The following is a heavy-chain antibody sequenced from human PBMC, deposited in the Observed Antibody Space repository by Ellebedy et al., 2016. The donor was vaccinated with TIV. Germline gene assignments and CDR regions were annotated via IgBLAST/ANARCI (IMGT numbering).Heavy chain of an antibody. V-gene: IGHV1-8*01. Sequence: AASVKVSCKASGYPFSRYDINWVRQATGQGLEWMGWMNPNSVNTGYAQKFQGRVTMTSDTSTSTVYMELSSLKSEDTAVYYCARVPSYSSGYDLDHWGQGTLVTVSS. D-gene: IGHD5-18*01. J-gene: IGHJ4*02. CDR3: ARVPSYSSGYDLDH. CDR2: MNPNSVNT. CDR1: GYPFSRYD.